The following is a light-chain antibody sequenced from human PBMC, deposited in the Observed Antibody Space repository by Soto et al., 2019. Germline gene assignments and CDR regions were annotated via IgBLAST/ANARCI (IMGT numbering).Light chain of an antibody. CDR3: ASLTTTNFV. Sequence: QSVLTQPASVSGSPGQSITISCTGTSSDVGAYNLVSWYQHHPDKAPKLMISEVSNRPSGVSDRFSGSKSGNTASLTISGLQAEDEADYYCASLTTTNFVFGKGTKVTVL. J-gene: IGLJ1*01. CDR2: EVS. CDR1: SSDVGAYNL. V-gene: IGLV2-14*01.